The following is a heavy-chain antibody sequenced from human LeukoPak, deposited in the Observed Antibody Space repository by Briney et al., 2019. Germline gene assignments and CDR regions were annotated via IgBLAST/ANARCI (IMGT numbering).Heavy chain of an antibody. V-gene: IGHV3-23*01. CDR1: GFTVSKYA. Sequence: PGGSLRLSCAASGFTVSKYAMSWVRQAPGKGLEWVSLISNAGTTDYAESADSVRGRFIISRDDSKNTLYLDMNSLRAEDTAIYYCAKVQNDYDSNTGFYYYFDYWGQGTLVTVSS. CDR3: AKVQNDYDSNTGFYYYFDY. D-gene: IGHD3-22*01. J-gene: IGHJ4*02. CDR2: ISNAGTT.